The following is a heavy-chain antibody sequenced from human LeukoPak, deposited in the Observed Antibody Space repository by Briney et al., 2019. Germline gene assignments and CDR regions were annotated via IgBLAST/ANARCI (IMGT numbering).Heavy chain of an antibody. V-gene: IGHV4-38-2*02. J-gene: IGHJ5*02. CDR3: ARAYCGGDCYNSRGWLDP. CDR2: IYHSGST. CDR1: GYSISSGYY. Sequence: PSETLSLTCTVSGYSISSGYYWGWIRLPPGKELEWIGSIYHSGSTYYNPFLKSRVTISVDTSKNQFSLKLSSVTAADTAVYYCARAYCGGDCYNSRGWLDPWGQGTLVTVSS. D-gene: IGHD2-21*02.